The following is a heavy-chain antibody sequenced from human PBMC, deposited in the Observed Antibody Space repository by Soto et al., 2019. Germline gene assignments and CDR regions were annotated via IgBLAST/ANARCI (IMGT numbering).Heavy chain of an antibody. D-gene: IGHD1-1*01. Sequence: SETLSLTCTVSGGSVSSGSYYWSWIRQPPGKGLGWIGYIYYSGSTNYNPSLKSRVTISVDTSKNQFSLKLSSVTAADTAVYYCARGGPRDWTSGYYYGMDVWGQGTTVTVSS. CDR3: ARGGPRDWTSGYYYGMDV. V-gene: IGHV4-61*01. J-gene: IGHJ6*02. CDR1: GGSVSSGSYY. CDR2: IYYSGST.